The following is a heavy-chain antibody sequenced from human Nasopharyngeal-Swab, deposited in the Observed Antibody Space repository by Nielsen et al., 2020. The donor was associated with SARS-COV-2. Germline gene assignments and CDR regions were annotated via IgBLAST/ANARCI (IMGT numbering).Heavy chain of an antibody. CDR3: ARHAVITIFGVVTPVMGYYMDV. V-gene: IGHV4-39*01. J-gene: IGHJ6*03. Sequence: SETLSLPCTLSGGSTSSSSTYWGWILQPPGKGLEWIARIYYSGRTYYHPSPKSRVTISVDTSKNQFSLKLSCVTAADTAVYYCARHAVITIFGVVTPVMGYYMDVWGKGTTVTVSS. CDR1: GGSTSSSSTY. CDR2: IYYSGRT. D-gene: IGHD3-3*01.